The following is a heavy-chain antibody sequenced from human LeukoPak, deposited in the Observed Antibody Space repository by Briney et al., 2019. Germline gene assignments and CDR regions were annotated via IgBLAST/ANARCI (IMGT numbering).Heavy chain of an antibody. CDR3: ARSSGWYETPDY. V-gene: IGHV4-34*01. Sequence: IPSETLSLTCAVYGGSFSGYYWSWIRQPPGKGLEWIGGINHSGSTNYNPSLKSRVTISVDTSKNQFSLKLSSVTAADTAVYYCARSSGWYETPDYWGQGTLVTVSS. CDR1: GGSFSGYY. CDR2: INHSGST. J-gene: IGHJ4*02. D-gene: IGHD6-19*01.